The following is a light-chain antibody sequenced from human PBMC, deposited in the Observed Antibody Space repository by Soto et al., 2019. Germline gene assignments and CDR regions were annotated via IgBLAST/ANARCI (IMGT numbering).Light chain of an antibody. Sequence: EIVMTQSPATLSVSPGERATLSCRASQSVGGNLAWYQQKPGQPPRLLIYAASSRPTGIPARFSGSGSGTELTLIISSLQSEDFAVYYCQQYNNWPPWTFGQGTKVEIK. J-gene: IGKJ1*01. CDR1: QSVGGN. V-gene: IGKV3-15*01. CDR2: AAS. CDR3: QQYNNWPPWT.